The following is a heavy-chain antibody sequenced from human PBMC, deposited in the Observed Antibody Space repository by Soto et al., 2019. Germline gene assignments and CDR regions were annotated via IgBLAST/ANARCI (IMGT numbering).Heavy chain of an antibody. Sequence: PGGSLRLSCAASGFTFSSYSMNWVRRAPGKGLERVSSISSSSSYIYYADSVKGRFTISRDNAKNSLYLQMNSLRAEDTAVYYCARVHSPWDSITIFGVVIPRPSAEVMGIDAFDIWGQGTMVTVSS. V-gene: IGHV3-21*04. CDR3: ARVHSPWDSITIFGVVIPRPSAEVMGIDAFDI. J-gene: IGHJ3*02. CDR1: GFTFSSYS. D-gene: IGHD3-3*01. CDR2: ISSSSSYI.